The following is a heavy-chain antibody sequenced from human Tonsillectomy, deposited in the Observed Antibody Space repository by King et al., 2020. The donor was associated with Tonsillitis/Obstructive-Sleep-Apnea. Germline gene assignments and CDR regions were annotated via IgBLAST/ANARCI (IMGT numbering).Heavy chain of an antibody. CDR1: GFTVSNNY. J-gene: IGHJ4*02. D-gene: IGHD4-17*01. Sequence: VQLVESGGGLIQPGGSLRLSCAASGFTVSNNYMNWVRQAPGKGLEWVSVIYSGGATYYADSVKGRFTISRDNSKNTLYLQMNSLRVEDTALYYFARDLYGDYYFDYWGQGTLVTVSS. CDR2: IYSGGAT. CDR3: ARDLYGDYYFDY. V-gene: IGHV3-53*01.